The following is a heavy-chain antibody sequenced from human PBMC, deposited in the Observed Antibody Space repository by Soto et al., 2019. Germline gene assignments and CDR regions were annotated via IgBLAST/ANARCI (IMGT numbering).Heavy chain of an antibody. D-gene: IGHD3-22*01. J-gene: IGHJ4*02. CDR1: GGSFNRHT. V-gene: IGHV1-69*01. CDR2: IIPIFGTA. CDR3: ARGWGYDSTDYYYAY. Sequence: QVQLVQSGAEVRKPGSSVRVSCKASGGSFNRHTISWVRQAPGQGLEWMGGIIPIFGTANHAQKFQDRVTIIADESTSTVYMELSSLRSDETGIYYCARGWGYDSTDYYYAYWGQGTLVIVSS.